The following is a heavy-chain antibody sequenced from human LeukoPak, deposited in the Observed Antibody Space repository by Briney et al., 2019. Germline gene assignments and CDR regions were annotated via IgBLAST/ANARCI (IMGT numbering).Heavy chain of an antibody. Sequence: ASVKVSCTVSGYTFNELSMHWVRQAPGKGLEWMGGFDPEKGKTIYAQRFQGRVTMTEDTSTDTAYMELSSLTSEDTAVYYCATLVYYYMDVWGKGTTVTVSS. CDR2: FDPEKGKT. CDR1: GYTFNELS. CDR3: ATLVYYYMDV. J-gene: IGHJ6*03. V-gene: IGHV1-24*01.